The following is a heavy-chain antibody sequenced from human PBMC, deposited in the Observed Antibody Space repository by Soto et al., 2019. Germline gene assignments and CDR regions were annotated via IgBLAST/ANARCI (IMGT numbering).Heavy chain of an antibody. Sequence: GGSLRLSCAASGFSFNNHGMHWVRQAPGKGLEWVAVIWYDGSYKYYADSVKGRFTISRDNSKNTLYLQMNSLRAEDTALYYCARVSVPIAASNYGMDVWGQGTTVTVSS. D-gene: IGHD6-6*01. V-gene: IGHV3-33*01. J-gene: IGHJ6*02. CDR3: ARVSVPIAASNYGMDV. CDR1: GFSFNNHG. CDR2: IWYDGSYK.